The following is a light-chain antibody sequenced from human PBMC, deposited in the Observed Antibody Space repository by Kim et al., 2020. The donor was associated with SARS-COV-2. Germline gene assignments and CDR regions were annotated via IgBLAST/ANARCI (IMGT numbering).Light chain of an antibody. CDR2: YDS. Sequence: PGKPAWVSCGGNSVGSKVVHWYQQKSGQAPVLVFYYDSDRPSGIPERFSGSNSGNTATLTISRVEAGDEADYYCQVWDSSSDHRVVFGGGTQLTVL. CDR3: QVWDSSSDHRVV. V-gene: IGLV3-21*04. J-gene: IGLJ2*01. CDR1: SVGSKV.